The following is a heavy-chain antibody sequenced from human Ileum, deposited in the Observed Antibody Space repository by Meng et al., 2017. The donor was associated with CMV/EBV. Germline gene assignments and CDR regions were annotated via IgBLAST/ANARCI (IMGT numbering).Heavy chain of an antibody. J-gene: IGHJ4*02. CDR3: ARDGGYCGGDCYNY. CDR1: GFTCSSYW. D-gene: IGHD2-21*01. Sequence: ASGFTCSSYWMSWVRQAPGKGLEWVANIKQDGSEKYYVDSVKGRFTISRDNAKNSLYLQMNSLRAEDTAVYYCARDGGYCGGDCYNYWGQGTLVTVSS. V-gene: IGHV3-7*01. CDR2: IKQDGSEK.